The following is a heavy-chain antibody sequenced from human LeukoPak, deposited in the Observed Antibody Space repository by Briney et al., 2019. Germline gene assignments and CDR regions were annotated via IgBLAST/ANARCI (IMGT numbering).Heavy chain of an antibody. V-gene: IGHV1-8*01. Sequence: ASVKVSCKASGYTFTSYDINWVRQATGQGFEWMGWMSPNSGNTGYAQKFQGRVTMTRSTSMSTAYMELSSLSSEDTAVYYCARGPPNWGYDYWGPGTLVTVSS. D-gene: IGHD7-27*01. CDR1: GYTFTSYD. CDR3: ARGPPNWGYDY. CDR2: MSPNSGNT. J-gene: IGHJ4*02.